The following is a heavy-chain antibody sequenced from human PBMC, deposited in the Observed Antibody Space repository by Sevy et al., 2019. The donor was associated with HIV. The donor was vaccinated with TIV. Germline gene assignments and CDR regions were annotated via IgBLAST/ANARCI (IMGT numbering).Heavy chain of an antibody. CDR2: INPSSGGT. D-gene: IGHD3-3*01. J-gene: IGHJ4*02. Sequence: ASVKVSCKASGYSFTGYFIHWVRQAPGQGLEWMGWINPSSGGTMSAQKFHDKVTMTRDTSINTAYLELSRLRSDDTAVYYCAGELDDFWSGYQFWGQGTLVTVSS. CDR1: GYSFTGYF. CDR3: AGELDDFWSGYQF. V-gene: IGHV1-2*02.